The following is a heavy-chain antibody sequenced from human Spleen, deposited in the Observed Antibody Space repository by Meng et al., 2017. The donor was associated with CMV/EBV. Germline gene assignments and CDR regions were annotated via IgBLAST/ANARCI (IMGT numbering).Heavy chain of an antibody. V-gene: IGHV1-69*02. CDR2: IIPILGIA. Sequence: SVKVSCKASGGTFSSNTISWVRQAPGQGLEWMGRIIPILGIANYAQKFQGRVTITADKSTSEAYLELSSLRSEDTAVYYCARGAYCGGGSCPVGMDVWGQGTTVTVSS. D-gene: IGHD2-21*01. J-gene: IGHJ6*02. CDR1: GGTFSSNT. CDR3: ARGAYCGGGSCPVGMDV.